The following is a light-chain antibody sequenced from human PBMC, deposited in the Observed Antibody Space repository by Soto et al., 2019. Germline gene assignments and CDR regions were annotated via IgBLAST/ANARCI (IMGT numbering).Light chain of an antibody. J-gene: IGKJ2*03. CDR1: QSIRTY. Sequence: DIQVTQSPSSLSASVGDRVTITCRASQSIRTYLNWYQQRPGKPPKLLIHTASPLQSGVPSRFSGSGSGTDFTITISSLQPEDFATYYCQETDSTLNSFGQGTKLEIK. CDR2: TAS. CDR3: QETDSTLNS. V-gene: IGKV1-39*01.